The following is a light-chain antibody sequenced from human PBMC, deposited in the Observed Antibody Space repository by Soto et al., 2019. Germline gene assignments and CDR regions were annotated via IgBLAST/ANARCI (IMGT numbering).Light chain of an antibody. V-gene: IGLV1-40*01. CDR2: GNN. J-gene: IGLJ3*02. CDR1: RSNIGGGYD. CDR3: QSYDNSLSSWV. Sequence: QSVLTQPPSVSGAPGQGVTISCTGSRSNIGGGYDVHWYQQFPGAAPKLLIHGNNNRPSGVPDRFSGSSSGTSASLAITGLQAEDEADYYCQSYDNSLSSWVFGGGTKLTVL.